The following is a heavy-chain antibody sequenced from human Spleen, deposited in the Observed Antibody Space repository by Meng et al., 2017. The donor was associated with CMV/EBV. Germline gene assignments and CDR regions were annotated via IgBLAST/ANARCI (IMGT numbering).Heavy chain of an antibody. Sequence: GGSLRLSCAASGFTFSSYSMNWVRQAPGKGLEWVSYISSSSGSVSYADSVKGRFTISRDNAQNSLYLQMNGLRAEDTAVYYCTRQSGGYWGQGTLITVSS. CDR3: TRQSGGY. V-gene: IGHV3-48*04. J-gene: IGHJ4*02. D-gene: IGHD3-10*01. CDR2: ISSSSGSV. CDR1: GFTFSSYS.